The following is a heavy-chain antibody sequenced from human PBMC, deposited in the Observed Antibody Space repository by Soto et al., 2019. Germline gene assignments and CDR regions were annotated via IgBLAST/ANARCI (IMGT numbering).Heavy chain of an antibody. J-gene: IGHJ4*02. Sequence: QVQLVESGGGVVQPGRSLRLSCAASGFTFSSYAMHWVRQAPGKGLEWVAGISYDGSNKYYADSVKGRFTISRDNSKNTLYLQRNSLRAEDTAVYYCARDLYSYGYRYYFDYWGQGTLVTVSS. CDR2: ISYDGSNK. V-gene: IGHV3-30-3*01. CDR3: ARDLYSYGYRYYFDY. CDR1: GFTFSSYA. D-gene: IGHD5-18*01.